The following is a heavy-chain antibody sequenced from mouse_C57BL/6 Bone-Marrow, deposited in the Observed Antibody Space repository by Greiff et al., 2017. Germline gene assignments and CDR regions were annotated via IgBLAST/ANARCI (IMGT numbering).Heavy chain of an antibody. Sequence: DVMLVESGGGLVQPGGSLKFSCAASGFTFSDYYMYWVRQTPEQRLEWVAYISNGGGSTYYPDTVQGRFTISRDNAKNTLYLQMSLLKSEDTAMYYCAIHAMDDWGPGTTVTVSS. CDR3: AIHAMDD. CDR1: GFTFSDYY. J-gene: IGHJ4*01. V-gene: IGHV5-12*01. CDR2: ISNGGGST.